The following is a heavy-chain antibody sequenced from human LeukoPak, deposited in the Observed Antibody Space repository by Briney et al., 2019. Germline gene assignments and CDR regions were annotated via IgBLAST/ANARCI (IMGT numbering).Heavy chain of an antibody. CDR2: INLSGST. Sequence: PSETLSLTCGVSGGSFSGSYWGWIRQPPGKGLEWIGEINLSGSTNYNSSLTSRVTISLDTSKNQFSLNLRSVTTADTAVYYCARGSISLFGVVTAHFDSWGQGTLVAVSS. CDR1: GGSFSGSY. CDR3: ARGSISLFGVVTAHFDS. J-gene: IGHJ4*02. V-gene: IGHV4-34*01. D-gene: IGHD3-3*01.